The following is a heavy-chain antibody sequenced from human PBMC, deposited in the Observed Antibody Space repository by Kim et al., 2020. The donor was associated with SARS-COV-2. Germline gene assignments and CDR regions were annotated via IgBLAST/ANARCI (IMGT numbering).Heavy chain of an antibody. CDR2: INTDGSNT. D-gene: IGHD6-13*01. J-gene: IGHJ2*01. Sequence: GGSLRLSCAASGFTFSRYWMNWVRQAPGKGLVWVSRINTDGSNTTYADSVRGRFTISRDNATNTLYLQMNSLRAEDTAVYYCARVEYSSSWYSRYFDLWGRGTLVTVSS. V-gene: IGHV3-74*01. CDR3: ARVEYSSSWYSRYFDL. CDR1: GFTFSRYW.